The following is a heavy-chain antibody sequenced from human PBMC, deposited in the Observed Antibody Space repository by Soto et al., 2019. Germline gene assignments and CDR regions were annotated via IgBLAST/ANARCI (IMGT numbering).Heavy chain of an antibody. D-gene: IGHD3-22*01. CDR2: TAANNVNT. Sequence: RYTLTSYRISWVRQPPGQGLEWMGWTAANNVNTNDAKKFQGRVTMTTDTSTSTAYMELRSLRDAETGVYYCSRDMGGYYFEPNDYWGQGTLVTVSS. V-gene: IGHV1-18*01. J-gene: IGHJ4*02. CDR1: RYTLTSYR. CDR3: SRDMGGYYFEPNDY.